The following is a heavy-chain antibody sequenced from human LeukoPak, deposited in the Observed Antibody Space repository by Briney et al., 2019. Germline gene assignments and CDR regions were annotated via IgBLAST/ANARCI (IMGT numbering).Heavy chain of an antibody. CDR1: GFTFDDYA. V-gene: IGHV3-9*01. Sequence: GGSLRLSCAASGFTFDDYAMHWVRQAPGKGLEWVSGISWNSGSIGYADSVKGRFTIYRDNAKNSLYLQMNSLRAEDTALYYCAKDKGYSSSAIDYWGQGTLVTVSS. CDR3: AKDKGYSSSAIDY. J-gene: IGHJ4*02. D-gene: IGHD6-6*01. CDR2: ISWNSGSI.